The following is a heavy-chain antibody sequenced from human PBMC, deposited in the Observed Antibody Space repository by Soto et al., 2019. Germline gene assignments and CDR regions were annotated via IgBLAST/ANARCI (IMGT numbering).Heavy chain of an antibody. CDR1: GFTFSDEW. CDR3: AKCFQVYWNYDAFHI. J-gene: IGHJ3*02. Sequence: VGSLRLSCATSGFTFSDEWMHWVRQAPGKGLEWVSHITAGGATYYADFVKGRFTISRDTSTNTLYLQMNSLRAEDTALYYCAKCFQVYWNYDAFHIWGQGTMVTVSS. CDR2: ITAGGAT. D-gene: IGHD1-7*01. V-gene: IGHV3-23*01.